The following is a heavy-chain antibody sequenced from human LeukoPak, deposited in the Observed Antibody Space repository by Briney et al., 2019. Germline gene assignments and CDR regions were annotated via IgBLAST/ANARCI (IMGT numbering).Heavy chain of an antibody. D-gene: IGHD3-16*01. CDR2: INTRGTTI. J-gene: IGHJ4*02. V-gene: IGHV3-48*03. CDR1: GFTFSSYE. Sequence: GGSLRLSCAASGFTFSSYEMNWVRQAPGKGLEWVSYINTRGTTIYYADSVKGRFTISRDNAKNSLYLQMNSLRAEDTAVYYCARDAKRGGDLDYWGQGTLVTVSS. CDR3: ARDAKRGGDLDY.